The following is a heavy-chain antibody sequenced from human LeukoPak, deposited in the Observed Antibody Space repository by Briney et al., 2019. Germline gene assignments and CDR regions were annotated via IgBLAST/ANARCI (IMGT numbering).Heavy chain of an antibody. CDR2: MNPNSGNT. Sequence: ASVKVSCKASGYTLTSYDINWVRQATGQGLEWMGWMNPNSGNTGYAQKFQGRVTMTRNTSISTAYMELSSLRSEDTAVYYCARVLYYYDSSGYWNHAFDIWGQGTMVTVSS. J-gene: IGHJ3*02. D-gene: IGHD3-22*01. CDR3: ARVLYYYDSSGYWNHAFDI. CDR1: GYTLTSYD. V-gene: IGHV1-8*01.